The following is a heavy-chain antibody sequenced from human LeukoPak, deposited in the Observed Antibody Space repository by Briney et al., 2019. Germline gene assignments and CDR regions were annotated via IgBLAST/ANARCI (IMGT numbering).Heavy chain of an antibody. J-gene: IGHJ4*02. V-gene: IGHV3-23*01. D-gene: IGHD6-13*01. CDR1: GLPFSSYA. CDR2: IRGSGGSR. CDR3: AKVRIAAAPFDY. Sequence: GGSLRLSCAASGLPFSSYAMSWVRQAPGKGLEWVSAIRGSGGSRYYADSVKGRFTISRDNSKSTLYLQMNSLRAENTAVYYCAKVRIAAAPFDYWGQGTLVTVSS.